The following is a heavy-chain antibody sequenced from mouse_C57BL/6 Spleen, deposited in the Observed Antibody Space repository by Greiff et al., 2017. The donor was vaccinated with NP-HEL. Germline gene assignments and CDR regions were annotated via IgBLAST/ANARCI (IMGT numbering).Heavy chain of an antibody. J-gene: IGHJ4*01. V-gene: IGHV3-1*01. CDR1: GYSITSGYD. CDR3: AREGYGNYGAMDY. CDR2: ISYSGST. Sequence: EVKVEESGPGMVKPSQSLSLTCTVTGYSITSGYDWHWIRHFPGNKLEWMGYISYSGSTNYNPSLKSRISITHDTSKNHFFLKLNSVTTEDTATYYCAREGYGNYGAMDYWGQGTSVTVSS. D-gene: IGHD2-1*01.